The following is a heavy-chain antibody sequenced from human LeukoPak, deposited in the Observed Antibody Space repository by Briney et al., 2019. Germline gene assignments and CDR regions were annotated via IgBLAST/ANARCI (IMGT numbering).Heavy chain of an antibody. CDR2: LSYDGTSK. J-gene: IGHJ4*02. Sequence: GRSLRLSCAASGFTFSSYAMHWVRQAPGKGLEWVAVLSYDGTSKYYADSVKGRFTISRDNSMNTLYLQMNSLRAEDTAVYYCAAGEFFDYWGQGTLVTVSS. D-gene: IGHD3-10*01. V-gene: IGHV3-30-3*01. CDR1: GFTFSSYA. CDR3: AAGEFFDY.